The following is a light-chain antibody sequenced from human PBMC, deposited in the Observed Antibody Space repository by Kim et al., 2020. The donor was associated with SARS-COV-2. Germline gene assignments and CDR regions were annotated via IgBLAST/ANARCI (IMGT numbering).Light chain of an antibody. V-gene: IGLV2-14*03. Sequence: QSALTQPASVSGSPGQSITISCTGTSSDIGAYDYVSWYQQHPGKAPKLMIHDVSILPSGVSNRFSGSKSGNTASLTISGLQAEDEADYYCSSYTSSSTWVFGGGTQLTVL. CDR1: SSDIGAYDY. J-gene: IGLJ3*02. CDR3: SSYTSSSTWV. CDR2: DVS.